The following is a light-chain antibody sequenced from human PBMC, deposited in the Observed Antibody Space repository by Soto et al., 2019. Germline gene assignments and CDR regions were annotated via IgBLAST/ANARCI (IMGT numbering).Light chain of an antibody. CDR2: EVN. CDR3: SLYISGSTYV. CDR1: SSDVGSYNR. V-gene: IGLV2-18*01. Sequence: QSALTQPPSVSGSPGQSGTLSCTGTSSDVGSYNRLSWYQQPPGTAPKLIMYEVNTRPSGVPDRFSGSKSGSTASLTISGLQAEDEADYYCSLYISGSTYVFGTGTKLTVL. J-gene: IGLJ1*01.